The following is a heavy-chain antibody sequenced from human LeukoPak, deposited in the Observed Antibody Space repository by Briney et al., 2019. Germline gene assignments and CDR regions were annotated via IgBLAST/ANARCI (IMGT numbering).Heavy chain of an antibody. CDR3: TNFDY. V-gene: IGHV3-30*02. Sequence: GGSLRLSCTASGLTFSSSDMHWVRQAPGKGLDWVSLIDHDGTNTYYADSVKGRFTISRDNSQNTLYLQMNSLRGEDTAVYYCTNFDYWGQGTLVTVSS. CDR2: IDHDGTNT. CDR1: GLTFSSSD. J-gene: IGHJ4*02.